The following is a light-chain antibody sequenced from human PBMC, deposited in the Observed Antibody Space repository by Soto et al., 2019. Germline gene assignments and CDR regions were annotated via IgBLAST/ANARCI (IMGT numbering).Light chain of an antibody. Sequence: EIVMTQSPATLSVSPGERATLSCRASQSVSSKLAWYQQKPGQAPRLLIYDASIRATGIPARFSGGGSGTEFTLTISSLQYEDFAVYYCHQFNSWPPWTFGQGTKVEIK. CDR2: DAS. CDR1: QSVSSK. J-gene: IGKJ1*01. V-gene: IGKV3-15*01. CDR3: HQFNSWPPWT.